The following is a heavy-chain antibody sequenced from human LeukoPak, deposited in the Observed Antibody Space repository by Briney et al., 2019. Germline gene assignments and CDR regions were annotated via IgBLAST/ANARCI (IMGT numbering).Heavy chain of an antibody. D-gene: IGHD3-22*01. Sequence: GASVKVSCKVSGYTLTELSMHWVRQAPGKGLEWMGGFDPEDGETIYAQKFQGRVTMTEDTSTDTAYMELSSLRSEDTAVYYCATDALGQYYDSSGYYPTWDYWGQGTLLTVSS. J-gene: IGHJ4*02. CDR2: FDPEDGET. CDR3: ATDALGQYYDSSGYYPTWDY. CDR1: GYTLTELS. V-gene: IGHV1-24*01.